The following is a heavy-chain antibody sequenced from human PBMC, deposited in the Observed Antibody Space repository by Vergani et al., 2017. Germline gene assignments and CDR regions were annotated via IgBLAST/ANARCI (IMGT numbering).Heavy chain of an antibody. J-gene: IGHJ4*02. V-gene: IGHV1-46*03. CDR3: ARGDYGILTGYRY. Sequence: QVQVVQSGAEVTKSGASVKVSCKTSGYTFSNYYMHWVRQAPGQGLEWMGIINPSGGHTNYAQKFQGRVTMTRDTSTSTVYMELSSLRSDDTAIYYCARGDYGILTGYRYWGQGTLVTVSA. CDR2: INPSGGHT. CDR1: GYTFSNYY. D-gene: IGHD3-9*01.